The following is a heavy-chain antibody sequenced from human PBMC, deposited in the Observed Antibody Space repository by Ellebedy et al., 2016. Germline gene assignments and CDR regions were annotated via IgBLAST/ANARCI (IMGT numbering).Heavy chain of an antibody. V-gene: IGHV1-69*13. D-gene: IGHD5-12*01. CDR2: LIPILGTR. J-gene: IGHJ4*02. Sequence: ASVKVSCKASGGTFSTYGVSWVRQAPGQGLEWMGALIPILGTRDYAQKFQGRVTITADESTSTAYMELSRLRSEDTAVYYCASLRFDYWGQGTLVTVSS. CDR1: GGTFSTYG. CDR3: ASLRFDY.